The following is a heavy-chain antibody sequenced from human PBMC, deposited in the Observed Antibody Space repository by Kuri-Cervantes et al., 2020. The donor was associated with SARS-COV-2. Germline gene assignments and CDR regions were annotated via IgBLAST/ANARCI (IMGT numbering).Heavy chain of an antibody. J-gene: IGHJ4*02. CDR1: GFTFSSYS. CDR2: ISSSSSHI. CDR3: ARDQGWAPGSSDYFDY. V-gene: IGHV3-21*01. Sequence: GESLKISCAASGFTFSSYSMNWVRQAPGKGLEWVSSISSSSSHIYYADSVKGRFTISRDNAKNSLYLQMNSLRAEDTAVYYCARDQGWAPGSSDYFDYWGQGTLVTVSS. D-gene: IGHD6-6*01.